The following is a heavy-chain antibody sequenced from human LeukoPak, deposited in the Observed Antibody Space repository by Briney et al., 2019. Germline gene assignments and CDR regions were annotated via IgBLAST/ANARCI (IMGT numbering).Heavy chain of an antibody. J-gene: IGHJ4*02. Sequence: GGSLRLSCAASGFTFSSYEMNWVRQAPGKGLEWVSYISSSGSTIYYAYSVKGRFTISRDNAKNSLYLQMNSLRAEDTAVYYCARRYCSGGSCYFRYFDYWGQGTLVTGSS. D-gene: IGHD2-15*01. V-gene: IGHV3-48*03. CDR1: GFTFSSYE. CDR3: ARRYCSGGSCYFRYFDY. CDR2: ISSSGSTI.